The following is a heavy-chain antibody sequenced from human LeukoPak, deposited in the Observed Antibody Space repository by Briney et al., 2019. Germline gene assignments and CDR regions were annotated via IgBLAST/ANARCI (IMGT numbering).Heavy chain of an antibody. CDR1: GFTFSSYS. J-gene: IGHJ6*04. D-gene: IGHD2-2*01. CDR3: ARDLVVPAATTGEAYYHYGMDV. V-gene: IGHV3-21*01. Sequence: GGSLRLSCAASGFTFSSYSMNWVRQAPGKGLEWVSSISSSSSYIYYADSVKGRFTISRDNAKNSLYLQMNSLRAEDTVVYYCARDLVVPAATTGEAYYHYGMDVWGKGTTVTASS. CDR2: ISSSSSYI.